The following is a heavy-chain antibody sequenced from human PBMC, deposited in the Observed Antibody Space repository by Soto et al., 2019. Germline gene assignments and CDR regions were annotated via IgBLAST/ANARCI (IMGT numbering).Heavy chain of an antibody. D-gene: IGHD2-8*02. J-gene: IGHJ4*02. CDR2: INHSGST. V-gene: IGHV4-34*01. CDR1: GGSFSAYS. CDR3: ARDKITGLFDY. Sequence: HVQLQQWGAGLLKPSETLSLTCAVYGGSFSAYSWTWIRQPPGTGLEWIGEINHSGSTNYNPSLKSRVTISVDTSKNQFYLKLTSVTAADTAVYYCARDKITGLFDYWGQGTLVTVSS.